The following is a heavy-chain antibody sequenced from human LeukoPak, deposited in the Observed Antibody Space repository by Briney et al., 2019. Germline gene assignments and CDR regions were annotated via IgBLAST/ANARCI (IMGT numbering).Heavy chain of an antibody. V-gene: IGHV1-8*02. CDR2: MNPNSGNT. D-gene: IGHD2-2*01. CDR3: ARGLGVPGVYPDLRF. Sequence: GASVKVSCKASGYTFTAYYMHWVRQATGQGLEWMGWMNPNSGNTGYAQKFQGRVTMTRDTSISTAYMELSSLRSEDTAVYYCARGLGVPGVYPDLRFWGQGTLVTVSS. CDR1: GYTFTAYY. J-gene: IGHJ4*02.